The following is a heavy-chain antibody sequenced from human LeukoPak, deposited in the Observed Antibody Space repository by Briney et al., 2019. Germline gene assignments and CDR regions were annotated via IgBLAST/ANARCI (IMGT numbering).Heavy chain of an antibody. CDR3: AREGSDWNYYYYMDV. D-gene: IGHD6-19*01. CDR2: IRSKANSYAT. J-gene: IGHJ6*03. V-gene: IGHV3-73*01. CDR1: GFTFSGSA. Sequence: PGGSLRLSCAASGFTFSGSAMHWVRQASGKGLEWVGRIRSKANSYATAYAASVKGRFTISRDNAKNSLYLQMNSLRAEDTAVYYCAREGSDWNYYYYMDVWGKGTTVTISS.